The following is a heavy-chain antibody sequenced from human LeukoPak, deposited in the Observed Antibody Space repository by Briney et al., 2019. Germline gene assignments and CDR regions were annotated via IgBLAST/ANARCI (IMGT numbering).Heavy chain of an antibody. J-gene: IGHJ4*02. Sequence: SETLSLTCTVSGGSIRSHYWSRIRQPPGKALEWIGYIYYSASTNYNPSLKSRVTISVDTSKNQFSLKLSSVTAADSAVYYCARGRVILDYWGQGTLVTVSS. D-gene: IGHD2-21*01. CDR2: IYYSAST. V-gene: IGHV4-59*08. CDR1: GGSIRSHY. CDR3: ARGRVILDY.